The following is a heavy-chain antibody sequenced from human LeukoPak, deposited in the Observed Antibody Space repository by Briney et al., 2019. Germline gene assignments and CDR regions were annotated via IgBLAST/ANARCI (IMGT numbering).Heavy chain of an antibody. CDR2: ISSSSGYK. CDR1: GFTFSDYY. D-gene: IGHD3/OR15-3a*01. CDR3: ARQGLYDSSDFWTFQH. J-gene: IGHJ1*01. Sequence: NPGGSLRLSCAASGFTFSDYYMSWIRQTPEKGLEWLSYISSSSGYKNYADSLKGRFTISRDNAKNSVYLQMNSLSAEDTAVYYCARQGLYDSSDFWTFQHWGQGTLVTVSS. V-gene: IGHV3-11*06.